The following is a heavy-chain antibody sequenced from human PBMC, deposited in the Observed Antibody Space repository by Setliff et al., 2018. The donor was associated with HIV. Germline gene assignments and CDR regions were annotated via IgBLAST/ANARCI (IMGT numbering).Heavy chain of an antibody. J-gene: IGHJ4*02. D-gene: IGHD5-18*01. Sequence: PGGSLRLSCAASGFTFSSYSMNWVRQAPGKGLEWVSYISSSSSTIYYADSVKGRFTISRDNAKNSLYLQMNSLRAEDTAVYYCARDWVYTAMADDYWGQGTLVTVSS. CDR2: ISSSSSTI. V-gene: IGHV3-48*01. CDR1: GFTFSSYS. CDR3: ARDWVYTAMADDY.